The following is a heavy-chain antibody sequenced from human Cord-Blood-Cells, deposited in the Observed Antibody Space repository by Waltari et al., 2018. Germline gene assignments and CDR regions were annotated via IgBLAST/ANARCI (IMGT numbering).Heavy chain of an antibody. CDR2: INPSSGNT. J-gene: IGHJ4*02. V-gene: IGHV1-8*03. D-gene: IGHD6-13*01. CDR3: ARGGIAAAGDY. Sequence: QAQRVKSGAEVKKPGASVKVSCKASGYPFTRLDTNRGRQVTGQGLEWMGWINPSSGNTGYAQKFQGRVTITRNTSISTAYMELSSLRSEDTAVYYCARGGIAAAGDYWGQGTLVTVSS. CDR1: GYPFTRLD.